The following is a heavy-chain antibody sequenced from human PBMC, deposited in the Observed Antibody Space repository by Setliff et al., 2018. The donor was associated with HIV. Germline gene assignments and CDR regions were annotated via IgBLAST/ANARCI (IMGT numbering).Heavy chain of an antibody. CDR1: GYIFTTHY. D-gene: IGHD3-22*01. CDR3: ARGGRVDESRGYYYPLMY. CDR2: SNPSSRTT. Sequence: ASVKVSCKSSGYIFTTHYIHWVRQAPGQGIEWMGMSNPSSRTTIYAQKFRGRMTLTKDKSTTTVYMELSSLKSDDTAVYYCARGGRVDESRGYYYPLMYCGQGTLVTDSS. J-gene: IGHJ4*02. V-gene: IGHV1-46*01.